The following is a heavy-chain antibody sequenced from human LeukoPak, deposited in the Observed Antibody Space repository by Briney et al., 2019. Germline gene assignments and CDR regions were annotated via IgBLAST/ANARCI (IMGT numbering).Heavy chain of an antibody. J-gene: IGHJ4*02. CDR2: IYYSGST. CDR3: ARGTYCGGDCYAVDY. V-gene: IGHV4-61*01. Sequence: SETLSLTCTVSGYSISSGYYWSWIRQPPGKGLEWIGYIYYSGSTNYNPSLKSRVTISVDTSKNQFSLKLSSVTAADTAVYYCARGTYCGGDCYAVDYWGQGTLVTVSS. D-gene: IGHD2-21*02. CDR1: GYSISSGYY.